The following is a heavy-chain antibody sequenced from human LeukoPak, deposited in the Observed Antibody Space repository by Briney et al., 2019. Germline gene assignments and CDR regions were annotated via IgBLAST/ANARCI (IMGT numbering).Heavy chain of an antibody. CDR1: GYTFPSYF. CDR3: ARADPSSGGSCYSDY. Sequence: ASVKVSCKASGYTFPSYFMHWVRQATGQGLEWMGWMSPNSGITGYAQKFQGRVTTTRNTAISTAYMELRSLRSDDTAVYYCARADPSSGGSCYSDYWGQGTLVTVSS. J-gene: IGHJ4*02. V-gene: IGHV1-8*01. D-gene: IGHD2-15*01. CDR2: MSPNSGIT.